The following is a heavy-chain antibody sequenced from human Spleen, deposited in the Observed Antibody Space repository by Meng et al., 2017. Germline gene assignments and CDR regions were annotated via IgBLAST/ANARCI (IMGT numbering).Heavy chain of an antibody. Sequence: ESVLGLVQPSQTLSLTCTVSGDSISRGEYFWSWLRKPPGKGLEWVSSISSSISYIYYADSVKGRFTISRDNAKNSLYLQMNSLRAEDTAVYYCARDVRAYCGGDCYFDYWGQGTLVTVSS. V-gene: IGHV3-21*01. D-gene: IGHD2-21*02. CDR2: ISSSISYI. J-gene: IGHJ4*02. CDR3: ARDVRAYCGGDCYFDY. CDR1: GDSISRGEYF.